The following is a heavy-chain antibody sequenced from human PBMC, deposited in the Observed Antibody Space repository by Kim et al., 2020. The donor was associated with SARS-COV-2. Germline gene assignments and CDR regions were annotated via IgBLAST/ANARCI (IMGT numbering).Heavy chain of an antibody. J-gene: IGHJ2*01. CDR3: AREKNGDYAAGGYFDL. D-gene: IGHD4-17*01. CDR2: INPNSGGT. CDR1: GYTFTGYY. Sequence: ASVKVSCKASGYTFTGYYMHWVRQAPGQGLEWMGRINPNSGGTNYAQKFQGRVTMTRDTSISTAYMELSRLRSDDTVVYYCAREKNGDYAAGGYFDLWGRGTLVTVSS. V-gene: IGHV1-2*05.